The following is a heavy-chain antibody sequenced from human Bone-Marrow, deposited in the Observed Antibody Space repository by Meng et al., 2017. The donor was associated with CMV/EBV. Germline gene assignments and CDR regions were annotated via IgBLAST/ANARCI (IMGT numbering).Heavy chain of an antibody. CDR3: ARALTYQPITEGYYYYGMDV. CDR1: GGTCSSYA. CDR2: IIPILGIA. Sequence: SVKVSCKASGGTCSSYAISWVRQAPGQGLEWMGGIIPILGIANYAQKFQGRVTITADKSTSTAYMELSSLRSEDTAVYYCARALTYQPITEGYYYYGMDVWGQGTTVTVYS. D-gene: IGHD2-2*01. J-gene: IGHJ6*02. V-gene: IGHV1-69*10.